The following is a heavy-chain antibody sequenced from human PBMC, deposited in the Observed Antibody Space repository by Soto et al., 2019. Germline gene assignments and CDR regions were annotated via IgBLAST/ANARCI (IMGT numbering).Heavy chain of an antibody. CDR2: IIPIFGTA. CDR1: GGTFSSYA. Sequence: QVQLVQSGAEVKKPGSSVKVSCKASGGTFSSYAISWVRQAPGQGLEWMGGIIPIFGTANYAQKFQGRVTITADESTGTAYMEVSSLRSEDTAVYYCARDVRGTMVPGSSFDPWGQGTLVTVSS. V-gene: IGHV1-69*01. J-gene: IGHJ5*02. CDR3: ARDVRGTMVPGSSFDP. D-gene: IGHD3-10*01.